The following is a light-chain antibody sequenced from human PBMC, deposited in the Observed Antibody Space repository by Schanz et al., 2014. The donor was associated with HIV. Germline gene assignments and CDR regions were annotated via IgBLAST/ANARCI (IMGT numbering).Light chain of an antibody. V-gene: IGLV2-14*03. CDR1: SSDVGVYNY. CDR3: SSYTSSSTGV. CDR2: DVN. Sequence: QSVLTQPASVSGSPGQSITISCTGTSSDVGVYNYVSWYQQHPGKAPKLMIYDVNNRPSGVSNRFSGSKSGNTASLTISGLQAEDEADYYCSSYTSSSTGVFGGGTKLT. J-gene: IGLJ2*01.